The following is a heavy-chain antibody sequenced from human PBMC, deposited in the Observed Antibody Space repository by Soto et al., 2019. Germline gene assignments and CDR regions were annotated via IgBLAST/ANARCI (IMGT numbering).Heavy chain of an antibody. V-gene: IGHV3-30-3*01. CDR2: ISYDGSNK. D-gene: IGHD2-15*01. Sequence: QVQLVESGGGVVQPGRSLRLSCAASGFTFSSYAMHWVRQAPGKGLEWVAVISYDGSNKYYADSVKGRFTISRDNSKNTLYLQMNSLRAEDTAVYYCARGAKLPQTKKNAFDIWGQGTMVTVSS. CDR3: ARGAKLPQTKKNAFDI. CDR1: GFTFSSYA. J-gene: IGHJ3*02.